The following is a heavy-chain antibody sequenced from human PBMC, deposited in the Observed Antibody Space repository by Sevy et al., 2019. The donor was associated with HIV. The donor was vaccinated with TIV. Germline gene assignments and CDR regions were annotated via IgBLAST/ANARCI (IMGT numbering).Heavy chain of an antibody. CDR3: TRDSGGVIVIPVYY. CDR1: GFTFGDYA. CDR2: IRSKAYGGTT. J-gene: IGHJ4*02. V-gene: IGHV3-49*03. Sequence: GGSLRLSCTASGFTFGDYAMSWFRQAPGKGLEWVGLIRSKAYGGTTEYAASVKGRFTISRDDSKSIAYLQMNSLKTEDTAVYYCTRDSGGVIVIPVYYWGQGTLVTVSS. D-gene: IGHD3-16*02.